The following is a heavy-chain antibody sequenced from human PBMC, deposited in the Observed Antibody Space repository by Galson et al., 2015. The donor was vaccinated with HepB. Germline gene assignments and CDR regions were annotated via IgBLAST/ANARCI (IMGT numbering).Heavy chain of an antibody. Sequence: SVKVSCKASGYTFTSYGISWVRQAPGQGLEWMGWISAYNGNTNYAQKLQGRVTMTTDTSTSTAYMELRSLRSDDTAVYYCARGPLLGLLPHWYFDLWGRGTLVTVSS. J-gene: IGHJ2*01. CDR2: ISAYNGNT. D-gene: IGHD3-22*01. V-gene: IGHV1-18*01. CDR3: ARGPLLGLLPHWYFDL. CDR1: GYTFTSYG.